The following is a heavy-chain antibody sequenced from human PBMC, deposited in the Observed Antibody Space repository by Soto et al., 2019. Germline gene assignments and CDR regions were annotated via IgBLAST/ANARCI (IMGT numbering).Heavy chain of an antibody. Sequence: SETLSLTCTVSGGSISSGGYYWSWIRQHPGKGLEWIGYIYYSGSTYYNPSLKSRVTISVDTSKNQFSLKLSSVTAADTAVYYCARVPAHYYDSRELTREIGESDDWGQGTRVTVAS. CDR1: GGSISSGGYY. J-gene: IGHJ4*02. CDR3: ARVPAHYYDSRELTREIGESDD. D-gene: IGHD3-22*01. V-gene: IGHV4-31*03. CDR2: IYYSGST.